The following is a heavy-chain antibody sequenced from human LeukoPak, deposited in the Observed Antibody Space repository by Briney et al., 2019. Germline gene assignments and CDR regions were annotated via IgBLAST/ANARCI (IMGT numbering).Heavy chain of an antibody. CDR1: GGSFSGYY. J-gene: IGHJ4*02. Sequence: SETLSLTCAVYGGSFSGYYWNWIRQPPGKGLEWIGEINHSGSTNYNPSLKSRVTISVDTSKNQFSLKLSSVTAADTAVYYCARGPREDCSGGSCYSGKIDYWGQGTLVTVSS. D-gene: IGHD2-15*01. CDR3: ARGPREDCSGGSCYSGKIDY. V-gene: IGHV4-34*01. CDR2: INHSGST.